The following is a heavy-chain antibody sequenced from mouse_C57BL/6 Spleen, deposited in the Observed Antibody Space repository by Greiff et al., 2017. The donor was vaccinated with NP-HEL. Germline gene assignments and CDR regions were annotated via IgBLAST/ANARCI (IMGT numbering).Heavy chain of an antibody. CDR2: IYPGGGYT. Sequence: QVQLQQSGAELVRPGTSVKMSCKASGYTFTNYWIGWAKQRPGHGLEWIGDIYPGGGYTNYNEKFKGKATLTADKSSSTAYMQFSSLTSEDSAIYYCAREGSNYFDYWGQGTTLTVSS. CDR3: AREGSNYFDY. CDR1: GYTFTNYW. V-gene: IGHV1-63*01. D-gene: IGHD1-1*01. J-gene: IGHJ2*01.